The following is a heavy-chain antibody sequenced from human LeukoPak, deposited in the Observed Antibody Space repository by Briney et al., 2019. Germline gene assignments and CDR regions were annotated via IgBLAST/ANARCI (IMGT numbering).Heavy chain of an antibody. V-gene: IGHV4-59*08. CDR2: IYYGGRT. D-gene: IGHD1/OR15-1a*01. Sequence: PSETLSLTCTVSGGPISSYYWSWIRQPPGKGLEWIGYIYYGGRTNYNPSLQSRATMSIDTPKNHFSLNLTSVTAADTAVYYCARSISGTRSKFDCWGQGTLVTVSS. J-gene: IGHJ5*01. CDR1: GGPISSYY. CDR3: ARSISGTRSKFDC.